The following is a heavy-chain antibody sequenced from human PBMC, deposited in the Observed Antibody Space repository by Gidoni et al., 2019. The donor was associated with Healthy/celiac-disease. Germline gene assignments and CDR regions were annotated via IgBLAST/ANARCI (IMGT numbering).Heavy chain of an antibody. V-gene: IGHV3-33*01. CDR1: GFTFSSYG. D-gene: IGHD6-6*01. CDR3: ARDLLPSSYYYGMDV. J-gene: IGHJ6*02. CDR2: IWYDGSNK. Sequence: QVQLVESGGGVVQPGRSRRLSCAAAGFTFSSYGMHWVRQAPGKGLGWVAVIWYDGSNKYYADSVKGRFTISIDNSKNTLYLQMNSLRAEDTAVYYCARDLLPSSYYYGMDVWGQGTTVTVSS.